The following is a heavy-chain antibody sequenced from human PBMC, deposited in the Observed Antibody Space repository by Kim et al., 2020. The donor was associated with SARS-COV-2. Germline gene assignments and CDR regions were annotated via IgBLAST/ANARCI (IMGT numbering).Heavy chain of an antibody. CDR3: ATFMVRGVLFDY. Sequence: SETLSLTCAVYGGSFSGYYWSWIRQPPGKGLEWIGEINHSGSTNYNPSLKSRVTISVDTSKNQFSLKLSSVTAADTAVYYCATFMVRGVLFDYWGQGTLV. J-gene: IGHJ4*02. CDR1: GGSFSGYY. CDR2: INHSGST. D-gene: IGHD3-10*01. V-gene: IGHV4-34*01.